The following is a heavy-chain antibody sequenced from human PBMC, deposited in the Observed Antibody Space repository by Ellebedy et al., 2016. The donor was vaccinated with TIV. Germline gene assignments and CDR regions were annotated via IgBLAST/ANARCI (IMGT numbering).Heavy chain of an antibody. D-gene: IGHD3-10*01. CDR1: GGSIDSSSNY. Sequence: SETLSLTCTVSGGSIDSSSNYRGWIRQPPGKGLEWIGSIYYSGSTYYNPSLKSRVTISVDTSTSQFSLKLSSVTAADTAVYYCARWFGELLYVRWFDPWGQGTLVTVSS. CDR3: ARWFGELLYVRWFDP. CDR2: IYYSGST. V-gene: IGHV4-39*01. J-gene: IGHJ5*02.